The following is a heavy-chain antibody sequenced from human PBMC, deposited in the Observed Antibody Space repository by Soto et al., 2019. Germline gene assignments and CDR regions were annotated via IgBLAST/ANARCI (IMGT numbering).Heavy chain of an antibody. V-gene: IGHV4-31*03. CDR2: IYYSGRT. J-gene: IGHJ5*02. Sequence: TLSLTCTVCGGCISSGCYYWSWIRQHPGKGLEWIGYIYYSGRTYYNPSLHSRVSIAVDTTENQFSLKLTSVTAADTSVYYCARGSFSSSSSWFDPCGRRTLVTVSS. D-gene: IGHD6-6*01. CDR1: GGCISSGCYY. CDR3: ARGSFSSSSSWFDP.